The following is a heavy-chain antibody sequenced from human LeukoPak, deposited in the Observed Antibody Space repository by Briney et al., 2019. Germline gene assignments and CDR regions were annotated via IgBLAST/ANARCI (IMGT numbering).Heavy chain of an antibody. D-gene: IGHD1-26*01. CDR3: ARDFLVGATAFDI. V-gene: IGHV3-64*01. Sequence: PGGSLRLSCAASGFTFSSYAFHWVRQAPGKGLEYVSAISSNGGRTYYANSVKGRFTISRDNSKNTLYLRMGRLRAEDMAVYYCARDFLVGATAFDIWGQGTMVTVSS. CDR1: GFTFSSYA. CDR2: ISSNGGRT. J-gene: IGHJ3*02.